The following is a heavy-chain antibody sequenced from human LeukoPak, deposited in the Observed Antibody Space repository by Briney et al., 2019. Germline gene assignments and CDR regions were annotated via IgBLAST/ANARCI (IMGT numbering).Heavy chain of an antibody. CDR2: ISGSGGNT. Sequence: GGSLRLSCAALEFTFSNYVMSWVRQAPGKGLEWVSDISGSGGNTNYADSVKGRVTISRDNSRNTLFLQMNSLRDEDTAVYYCAKRALGSFYYFDYWGQGTLVTVSS. CDR3: AKRALGSFYYFDY. J-gene: IGHJ4*02. D-gene: IGHD3-10*01. V-gene: IGHV3-23*01. CDR1: EFTFSNYV.